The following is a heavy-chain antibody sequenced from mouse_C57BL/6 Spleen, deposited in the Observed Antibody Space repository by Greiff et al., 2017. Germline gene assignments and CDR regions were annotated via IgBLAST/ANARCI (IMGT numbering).Heavy chain of an antibody. J-gene: IGHJ2*01. CDR1: GYTFTDYE. CDR3: TRPDYGSSYDFDY. D-gene: IGHD1-1*01. CDR2: IDPETGGT. V-gene: IGHV1-15*01. Sequence: QVQLQQSGAELVRPGASVTLSCKASGYTFTDYEMHWVKQTPVHGLEWIGAIDPETGGTAYNQKFKGKAILTADKSSSTAYMERRRLTSEDAAVYYCTRPDYGSSYDFDYWGQGTTLTVSS.